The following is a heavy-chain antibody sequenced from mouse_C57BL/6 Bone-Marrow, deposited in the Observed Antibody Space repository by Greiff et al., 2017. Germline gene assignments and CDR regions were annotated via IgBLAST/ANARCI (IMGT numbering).Heavy chain of an antibody. J-gene: IGHJ3*01. Sequence: KQPGAELVMPGASMKLSCKASGYTFTSYWMHWVKQRPGQGLEWIGEIDPSDSYTNYNQKFKGKSTLTVDKSSSTAYMQLSSLTSEDSAVYYCARLSIYYGNYAWFAYWGQGTLVTVSA. CDR3: ARLSIYYGNYAWFAY. V-gene: IGHV1-69*01. CDR2: IDPSDSYT. CDR1: GYTFTSYW. D-gene: IGHD2-1*01.